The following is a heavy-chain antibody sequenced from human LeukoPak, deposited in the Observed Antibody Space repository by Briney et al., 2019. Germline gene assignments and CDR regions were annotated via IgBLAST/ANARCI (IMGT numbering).Heavy chain of an antibody. V-gene: IGHV1-2*06. J-gene: IGHJ4*02. CDR3: ARDYCGGDCFPDS. CDR2: INPNSGGT. D-gene: IGHD2-21*02. Sequence: ASVKVSCKASGYTFSGFLMHWVRQAPGQGLEWMGRINPNSGGTNYAQKFQGRVTMTRDTSISTAYMELSRLRSDDTAVYYCARDYCGGDCFPDSWGQGTLVTVSP. CDR1: GYTFSGFL.